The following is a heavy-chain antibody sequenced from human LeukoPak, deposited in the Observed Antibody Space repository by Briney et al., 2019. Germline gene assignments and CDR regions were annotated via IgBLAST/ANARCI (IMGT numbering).Heavy chain of an antibody. V-gene: IGHV3-15*01. CDR1: GLTFSKAW. CDR2: IKSKIDGGTI. D-gene: IGHD2-15*01. Sequence: GGSLRLSCAASGLTFSKAWMSWVRQARGKGLEWVGRIKSKIDGGTIEYAAPVKGRFTISRDDSKNTQYLQMNSLKTEDTAVYYCTTDGYCSGGNCYSFDYWGQGILVTVSA. J-gene: IGHJ4*02. CDR3: TTDGYCSGGNCYSFDY.